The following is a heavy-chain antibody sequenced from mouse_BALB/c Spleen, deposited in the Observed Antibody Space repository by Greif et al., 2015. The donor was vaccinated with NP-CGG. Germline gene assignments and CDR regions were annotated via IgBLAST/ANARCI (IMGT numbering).Heavy chain of an antibody. CDR1: GFTFSNYW. V-gene: IGHV6-6*02. CDR2: IRLKSNNYAT. Sequence: EVQRVESGGGLVQPGGSMKLSCVASGFTFSNYWMNWVRQSPEKGLEWVAEIRLKSNNYATHYAESVKGRFTISRDDSKSSVYLQMNNLRAEDTGMYYCTYDGYAWFAYWGQGTLVTVSA. J-gene: IGHJ3*01. CDR3: TYDGYAWFAY. D-gene: IGHD2-3*01.